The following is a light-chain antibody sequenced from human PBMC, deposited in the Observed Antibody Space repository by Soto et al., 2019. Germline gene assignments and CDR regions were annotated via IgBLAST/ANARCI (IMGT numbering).Light chain of an antibody. Sequence: QSVLTQPASVSGSPGQSITISCTGTSSDVGGSNYVSWYQQHPGKAPKLMIYDVSNRPSGVSNRFSGSKSGNTASLTISGLQAGDEADYYCGSYSSSSTLYVFGAGTKVTVL. CDR3: GSYSSSSTLYV. V-gene: IGLV2-14*03. CDR1: SSDVGGSNY. J-gene: IGLJ1*01. CDR2: DVS.